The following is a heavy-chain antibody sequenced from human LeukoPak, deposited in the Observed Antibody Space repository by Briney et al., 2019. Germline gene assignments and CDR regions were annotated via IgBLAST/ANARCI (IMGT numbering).Heavy chain of an antibody. CDR2: IKEDGSEK. V-gene: IGHV3-7*01. J-gene: IGHJ4*02. D-gene: IGHD5-18*01. CDR3: ARDLSGIAGYTYGRGIDY. Sequence: GGSLRLSCAASGFNFRSYWMGWVRQAPGKGLEWVANIKEDGSEKYYVDSVKGRFTISRDNVKKSLDLQMNSLRVADTAVYYCARDLSGIAGYTYGRGIDYWGQGTLVTVSS. CDR1: GFNFRSYW.